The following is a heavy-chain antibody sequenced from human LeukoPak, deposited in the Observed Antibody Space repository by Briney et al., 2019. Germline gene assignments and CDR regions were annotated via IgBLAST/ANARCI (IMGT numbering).Heavy chain of an antibody. CDR2: IRSKAYGATA. D-gene: IGHD1-1*01. CDR3: TRDGSWNGFDY. CDR1: GFTFGDYA. J-gene: IGHJ4*02. Sequence: GGSLRLSCTASGFTFGDYAMNWVRQAPGRGLEWVGLIRSKAYGATAEYAASVKGRFTISRDDSKSLACLHMSSLKTEDTAVYSCTRDGSWNGFDYWGQGTLVTVSS. V-gene: IGHV3-49*04.